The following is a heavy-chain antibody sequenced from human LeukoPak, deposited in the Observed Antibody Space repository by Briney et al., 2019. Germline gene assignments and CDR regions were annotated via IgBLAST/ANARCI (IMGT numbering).Heavy chain of an antibody. CDR3: ATYSGSYYVDY. CDR2: IYHSGST. D-gene: IGHD1-26*01. J-gene: IGHJ4*02. V-gene: IGHV4-38-2*02. Sequence: SETLSLTCTVPGYSISSGYYWGWIRQPPGKGLEWIGSIYHSGSTYYNPSLKSRVTISVDTSKNQFSLKLSSVTAADTAVYYCATYSGSYYVDYWGQGTLVTVSS. CDR1: GYSISSGYY.